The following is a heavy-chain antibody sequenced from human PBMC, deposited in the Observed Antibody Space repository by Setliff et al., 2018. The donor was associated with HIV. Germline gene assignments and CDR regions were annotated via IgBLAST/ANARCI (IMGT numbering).Heavy chain of an antibody. Sequence: ASVKVSCKTSGHPFSNYDIIWVRRATGQGLEWMGWMNPNSGATGYAQKFKDRFIMNRDTSISTAYMELSSLTSEDPAVYYWASEKGVRGVIIRGGLDVWGKGTTVTVSS. CDR3: ASEKGVRGVIIRGGLDV. CDR1: GHPFSNYD. J-gene: IGHJ6*04. V-gene: IGHV1-8*01. CDR2: MNPNSGAT. D-gene: IGHD3-10*01.